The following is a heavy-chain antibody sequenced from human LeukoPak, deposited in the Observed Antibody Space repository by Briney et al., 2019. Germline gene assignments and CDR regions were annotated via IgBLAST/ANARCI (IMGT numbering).Heavy chain of an antibody. Sequence: GRSPRLSCAASGFTFSSYGMHWVRQAPGKWLEWVAVISYDGSNKYYADSVKGRFTISRDNSKNTLYLQMNSLRAEDTAVYYCARDINRRFDFWGQGTLVTVSS. J-gene: IGHJ4*02. CDR3: ARDINRRFDF. V-gene: IGHV3-30*03. D-gene: IGHD1-14*01. CDR1: GFTFSSYG. CDR2: ISYDGSNK.